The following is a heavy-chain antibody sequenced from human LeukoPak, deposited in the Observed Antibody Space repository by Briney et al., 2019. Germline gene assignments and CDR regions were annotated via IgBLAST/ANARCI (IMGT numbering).Heavy chain of an antibody. D-gene: IGHD3-22*01. CDR1: GFTFSSYV. CDR2: ISYDGSNE. J-gene: IGHJ4*02. Sequence: QAGGSLRLSCAASGFTFSSYVMHWVRQAPGKGLEWVAIISYDGSNEYYADSVKGRFTISRDNSKNTLYLQMNSLRAEDTAVYYCARDWLFYNYWGQGTLVTVSS. CDR3: ARDWLFYNY. V-gene: IGHV3-30*04.